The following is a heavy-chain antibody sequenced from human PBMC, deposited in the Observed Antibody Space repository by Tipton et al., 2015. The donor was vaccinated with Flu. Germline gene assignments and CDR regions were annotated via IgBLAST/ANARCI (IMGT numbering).Heavy chain of an antibody. D-gene: IGHD1-26*01. CDR3: ATSRGRVSYFDH. V-gene: IGHV5-51*01. J-gene: IGHJ4*02. Sequence: VQLVQSGAEVKKPGESLKISCKGSGYMFSSQWIGWVRQMPGKGLEWMGIIYPGDSDIRYSPAFQGQVIISADKSISTAYLQWGRLKASDTAMYYCATSRGRVSYFDHWGQGTLVTVSS. CDR2: IYPGDSDI. CDR1: GYMFSSQW.